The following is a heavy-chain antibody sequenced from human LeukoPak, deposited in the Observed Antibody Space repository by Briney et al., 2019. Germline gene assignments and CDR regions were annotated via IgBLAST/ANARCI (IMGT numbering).Heavy chain of an antibody. CDR3: ARSYPWGSYRYFDY. Sequence: GGSLRLSCAASGFTVSSNYMSWVRQAPGKGLEWVSVIYSGGSTYYEDSVKGRFTISRDNSKNTLYLQMNSLRAEDTAVYYCARSYPWGSYRYFDYWGQGTLVTVSS. V-gene: IGHV3-66*01. CDR2: IYSGGST. D-gene: IGHD3-16*02. CDR1: GFTVSSNY. J-gene: IGHJ4*02.